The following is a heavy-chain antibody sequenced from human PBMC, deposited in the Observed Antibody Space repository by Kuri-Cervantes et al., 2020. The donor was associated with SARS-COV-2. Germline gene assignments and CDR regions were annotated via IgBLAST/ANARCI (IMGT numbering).Heavy chain of an antibody. J-gene: IGHJ6*02. V-gene: IGHV3-15*01. Sequence: GESLKISCAASGFTFSNAWMSWVRQAPGKGLEWVGRIKSKTGGGTTDYAAPVKGRFTISRDDSKNTLYLQMNSLKTEDTAVYYCTLGFWSGNRRALYYYYGMDVWGQGTTVTVSS. D-gene: IGHD3-3*01. CDR3: TLGFWSGNRRALYYYYGMDV. CDR2: IKSKTGGGTT. CDR1: GFTFSNAW.